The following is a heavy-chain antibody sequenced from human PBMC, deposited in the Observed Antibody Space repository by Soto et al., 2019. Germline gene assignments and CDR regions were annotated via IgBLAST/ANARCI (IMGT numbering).Heavy chain of an antibody. CDR3: AKANYDYVWGSYRPALFDY. J-gene: IGHJ4*02. D-gene: IGHD3-16*02. CDR2: ISWNSGSI. Sequence: PGGSLRLSCAASGFTFDDYAMHWVRQAPGKGLEWVSGISWNSGSIGYADSVKGRFTISRDNAKNSLYLQMNSLRAEDTALYYCAKANYDYVWGSYRPALFDYWGQGTLVTVSS. CDR1: GFTFDDYA. V-gene: IGHV3-9*01.